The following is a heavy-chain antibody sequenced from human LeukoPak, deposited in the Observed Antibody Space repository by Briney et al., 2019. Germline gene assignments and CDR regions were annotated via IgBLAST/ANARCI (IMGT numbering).Heavy chain of an antibody. CDR2: IRYDGSNK. Sequence: GGSLRLSCAASGFTFSSYGMHWVRQAPGKGLEWVAFIRYDGSNKYYADSVKGRFTISRDNSKNTLYLQMNSLRAEDTAVYYCAKDQGSGSLDYWGQGTLVTVSS. D-gene: IGHD3-10*01. CDR3: AKDQGSGSLDY. CDR1: GFTFSSYG. V-gene: IGHV3-30*02. J-gene: IGHJ4*02.